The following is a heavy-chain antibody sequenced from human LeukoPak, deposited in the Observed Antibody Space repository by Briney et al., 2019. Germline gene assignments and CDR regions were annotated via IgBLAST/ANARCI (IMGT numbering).Heavy chain of an antibody. CDR3: ARDGSGTYHFDH. Sequence: PGGSLRLSCAASGFTFSSYSMNWVRQAPGKGLEWVAVTSFDGSYKYYTDSVKGRFTISRDNSKNTLYLQMDSLRAEDTAVYYCARDGSGTYHFDHWGQGTLVTVSS. CDR1: GFTFSSYS. V-gene: IGHV3-30*03. D-gene: IGHD1-26*01. CDR2: TSFDGSYK. J-gene: IGHJ4*02.